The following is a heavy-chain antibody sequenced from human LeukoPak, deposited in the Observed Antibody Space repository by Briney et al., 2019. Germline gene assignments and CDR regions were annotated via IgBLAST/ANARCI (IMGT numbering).Heavy chain of an antibody. Sequence: SETLSLTCTVSGGSISSYNSYWGWIRQPPGKGLEWIGSLYYSGSPYYNPSLKSRVTISVDTSKNHFSLKLNSVTAADTAVYYCARRLKTAVAEYYFDYWGQGTLVTVSS. CDR2: LYYSGSP. J-gene: IGHJ4*02. D-gene: IGHD6-19*01. V-gene: IGHV4-39*02. CDR3: ARRLKTAVAEYYFDY. CDR1: GGSISSYNSY.